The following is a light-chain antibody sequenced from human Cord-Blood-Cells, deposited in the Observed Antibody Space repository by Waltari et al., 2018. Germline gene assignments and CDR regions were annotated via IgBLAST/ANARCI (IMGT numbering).Light chain of an antibody. Sequence: QSALTQPASVSGSPGQSITISCTGTSSDVGSYNLVSWYQQHPGKAPKLMIYEGSKGPSGVFNRFSGSKSGNTASLTISGLQAEDEADYYCCSYAGSSTFVVFGGGTKLTVL. J-gene: IGLJ2*01. CDR2: EGS. V-gene: IGLV2-23*01. CDR1: SSDVGSYNL. CDR3: CSYAGSSTFVV.